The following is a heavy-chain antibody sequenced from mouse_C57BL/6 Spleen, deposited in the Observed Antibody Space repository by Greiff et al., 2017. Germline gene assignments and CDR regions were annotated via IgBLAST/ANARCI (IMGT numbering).Heavy chain of an antibody. CDR2: IYPGDGDT. V-gene: IGHV1-82*01. J-gene: IGHJ2*01. Sequence: QVQLQQSGPELVKPGASVKISCKASGYAFSSSWMNWVKQRPGKGLEWIGRIYPGDGDTNYNRKFKGKATLTADKSSSTAYMQLSSLTSEDSAVYFCARGRAYFDYWGQGTTLTVSS. CDR3: ARGRAYFDY. CDR1: GYAFSSSW.